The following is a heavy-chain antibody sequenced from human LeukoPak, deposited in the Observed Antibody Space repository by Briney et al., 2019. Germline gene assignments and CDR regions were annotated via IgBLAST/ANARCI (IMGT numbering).Heavy chain of an antibody. J-gene: IGHJ6*03. CDR3: ASMSRGVILGPNYYSYYMDV. Sequence: PSETLSLTCSVSGGSMSSPSFYWAWIRQPPGKGLEWIGNIYYSGCTYYNPSLQSRVTISVDTSKNQFSLKLTSVTAADKAVYYCASMSRGVILGPNYYSYYMDVWGKGATVIVSS. V-gene: IGHV4-39*01. D-gene: IGHD3-10*01. CDR1: GGSMSSPSFY. CDR2: IYYSGCT.